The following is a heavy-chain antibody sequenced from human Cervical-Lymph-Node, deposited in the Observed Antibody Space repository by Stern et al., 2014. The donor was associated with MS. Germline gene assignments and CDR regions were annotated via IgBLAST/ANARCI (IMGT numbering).Heavy chain of an antibody. J-gene: IGHJ6*02. D-gene: IGHD3-10*01. Sequence: DQLVESGGEVKKPGASVKVSCKASGYTFAGYGINWVRQAPGQGLEWMGWINAYNGNTNYAQKLQDRVTMTTDTPTSIAYLELKGLRSDDTAVYYCARSYGSGIYGMDVWGQGTTVIVSS. CDR1: GYTFAGYG. CDR3: ARSYGSGIYGMDV. CDR2: INAYNGNT. V-gene: IGHV1-18*01.